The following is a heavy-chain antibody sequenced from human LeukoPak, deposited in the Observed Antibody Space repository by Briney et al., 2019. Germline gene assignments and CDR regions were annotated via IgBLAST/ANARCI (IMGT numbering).Heavy chain of an antibody. CDR1: GFTFGDYT. J-gene: IGHJ6*03. Sequence: GGSLRLSCTASGFTFGDYTMSWFRQAPGKGLEWVSAISGSGGSTYYADSVKGRFTISRDNSKNTLYLQMNSLRAEDTAVYYCAKDPEAVAARDYMDVWGKGTTVTVSS. V-gene: IGHV3-23*01. D-gene: IGHD6-19*01. CDR3: AKDPEAVAARDYMDV. CDR2: ISGSGGST.